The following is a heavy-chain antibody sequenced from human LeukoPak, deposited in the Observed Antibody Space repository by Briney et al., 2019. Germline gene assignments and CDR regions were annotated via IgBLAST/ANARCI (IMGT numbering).Heavy chain of an antibody. J-gene: IGHJ2*01. V-gene: IGHV4-59*01. D-gene: IGHD3-22*01. CDR2: IYYSGST. Sequence: PSETLSLTCTVSGGSISSYYWSWIRQPPGKGLEWIGYIYYSGSTNYNPSLKSRVTISVDTSKNQFSLKLSSVTAADTAVYYCARAEGEYYDSSGGYWYFDLWGRGTLVTVSS. CDR3: ARAEGEYYDSSGGYWYFDL. CDR1: GGSISSYY.